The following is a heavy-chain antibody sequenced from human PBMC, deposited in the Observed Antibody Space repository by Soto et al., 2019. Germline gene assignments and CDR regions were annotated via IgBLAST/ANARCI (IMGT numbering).Heavy chain of an antibody. D-gene: IGHD3-9*01. CDR2: IKQDGSEK. CDR1: GFTFSSYW. Sequence: GGSLRLSCAASGFTFSSYWMSWVRQAPGKGLEWVANIKQDGSEKYYVDSVKGRFTISRDNAKNSLYLQMNSLRAEDTAVYYCARAQGYDILTGYYYYGMDVWGQGTTVTSP. V-gene: IGHV3-7*01. CDR3: ARAQGYDILTGYYYYGMDV. J-gene: IGHJ6*02.